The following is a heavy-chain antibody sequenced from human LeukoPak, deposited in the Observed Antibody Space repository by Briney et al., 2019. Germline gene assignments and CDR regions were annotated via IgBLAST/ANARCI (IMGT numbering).Heavy chain of an antibody. CDR2: IYSGGST. CDR1: EFSVGSNY. J-gene: IGHJ3*02. D-gene: IGHD5/OR15-5a*01. V-gene: IGHV3-66*01. Sequence: PGGSLRLSCAASEFSVGSNYMTWVRQAPGKGLEWVSLIYSGGSTYYADSVKGRFTISRDNSKNTLYLQMNSLRAEDTAVYYCARDLRSQEIWGQGTMVTVSS. CDR3: ARDLRSQEI.